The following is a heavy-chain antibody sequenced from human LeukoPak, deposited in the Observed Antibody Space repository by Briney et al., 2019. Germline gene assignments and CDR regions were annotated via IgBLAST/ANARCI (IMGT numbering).Heavy chain of an antibody. J-gene: IGHJ1*01. CDR2: INPNSGGT. Sequence: ASVKVSCKASGYTFTGYYMHWVRQAPGQGLEWMGWINPNSGGTNYAQKFQGRVTMTRDTSISTAYMELSRLRSDDTAVYYCARDLCSSSWSLFQHWGQGTLVTVSS. CDR1: GYTFTGYY. V-gene: IGHV1-2*02. D-gene: IGHD6-13*01. CDR3: ARDLCSSSWSLFQH.